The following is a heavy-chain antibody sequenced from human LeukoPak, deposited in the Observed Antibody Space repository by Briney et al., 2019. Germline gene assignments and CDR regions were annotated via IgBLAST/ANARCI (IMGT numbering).Heavy chain of an antibody. V-gene: IGHV3-23*01. CDR3: ARLSGTSGTSSRVLHY. CDR1: GFTFSTYA. Sequence: PGGSLRLSCAASGFTFSTYAMIWVRQAPGKGLEWFSAISGSGEDTYYADSVRGRFTISRDNSENSLYLQMNRLRAEDTAVYHCARLSGTSGTSSRVLHYWGQGTLVTVSS. D-gene: IGHD1-1*01. CDR2: ISGSGEDT. J-gene: IGHJ4*02.